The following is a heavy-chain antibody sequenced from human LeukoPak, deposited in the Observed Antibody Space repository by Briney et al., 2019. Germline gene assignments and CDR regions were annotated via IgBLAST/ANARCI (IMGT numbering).Heavy chain of an antibody. Sequence: PGGSLRLSCAASGFTFDDYGVSWVRQTPGKGLEWVSGINWNGGSTGYADSVKGRFTISRDNAKNSLYLQMNSLRAEDTAVYYCAKDGVKFYYDSSGSGSPGDWGQGTLVTVSS. CDR1: GFTFDDYG. V-gene: IGHV3-20*04. D-gene: IGHD3-22*01. CDR2: INWNGGST. J-gene: IGHJ4*02. CDR3: AKDGVKFYYDSSGSGSPGD.